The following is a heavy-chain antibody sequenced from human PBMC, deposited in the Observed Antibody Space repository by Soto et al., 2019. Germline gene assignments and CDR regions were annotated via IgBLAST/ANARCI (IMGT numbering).Heavy chain of an antibody. CDR2: IQHSGST. Sequence: QMQLQESGPGLVKPSETLSLTCAVSSASIRRWCWFRQPLGKGLEWLGEIQHSGSTYNNPSLKSRVTMSIDKSKNQNSLTLRPVTAADTAVYYCASSFGWYAIDLWGQGTLVTVSS. CDR1: SASIRRW. J-gene: IGHJ1*01. D-gene: IGHD6-19*01. CDR3: ASSFGWYAIDL. V-gene: IGHV4-4*02.